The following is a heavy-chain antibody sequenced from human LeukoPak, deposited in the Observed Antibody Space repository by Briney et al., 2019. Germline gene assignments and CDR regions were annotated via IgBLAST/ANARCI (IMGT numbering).Heavy chain of an antibody. V-gene: IGHV3-21*01. D-gene: IGHD3-22*01. CDR2: ISSSSSYI. CDR3: ARGGDDYYDSSAYYYPIDY. Sequence: GGSLRLTCAASGFTFSSYSMNWVRQAPGKGLEWVSSISSSSSYIYYADSVKGRFTISRDNAKNTLYLQMNSLRAEDTAVYYCARGGDDYYDSSAYYYPIDYWGQGTLVTVSS. CDR1: GFTFSSYS. J-gene: IGHJ4*02.